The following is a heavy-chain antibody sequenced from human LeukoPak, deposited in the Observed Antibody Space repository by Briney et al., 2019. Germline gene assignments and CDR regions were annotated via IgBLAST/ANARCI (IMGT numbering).Heavy chain of an antibody. V-gene: IGHV4-4*07. Sequence: SETLSLTCTVSGGSMRTYYWSWIRQPAGKGLEWIGRIYTSGTTNYNPSLKSRVAMSVDTSKNQFSLKLSSVTAADTAVYYCARDAGSGWPFDYWGQGTLVTVSP. D-gene: IGHD6-19*01. J-gene: IGHJ4*02. CDR1: GGSMRTYY. CDR2: IYTSGTT. CDR3: ARDAGSGWPFDY.